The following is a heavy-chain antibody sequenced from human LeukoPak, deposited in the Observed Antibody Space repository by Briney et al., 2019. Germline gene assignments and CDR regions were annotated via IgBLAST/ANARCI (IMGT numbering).Heavy chain of an antibody. CDR2: MRQDGSEK. V-gene: IGHV3-7*01. D-gene: IGHD3-16*01. CDR1: GFPFNRHL. CDR3: AREGDAFDY. Sequence: GGSLRLSCTASGFPFNRHLISWVRQAPGKGLEWVANMRQDGSEKFYADSVKGRFTVSRGDAKNSQFLQMNSLRAEDTAMYYCAREGDAFDYWGQGTLVTVSS. J-gene: IGHJ4*02.